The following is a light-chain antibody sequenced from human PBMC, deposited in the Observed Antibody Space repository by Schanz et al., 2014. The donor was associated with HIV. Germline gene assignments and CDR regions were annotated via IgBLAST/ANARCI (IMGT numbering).Light chain of an antibody. CDR1: QSISSY. CDR3: QEYNTYPYT. V-gene: IGKV1-39*01. CDR2: DAT. J-gene: IGKJ2*01. Sequence: DIQMTQSPSSLSASVGDRVTITCRASQSISSYLNWYQQKPGKAPKLLIYDATTLQTEVPSRFSGSGSGTYFTLTISSLQPDDFATYYCQEYNTYPYTFGQGTKLEIK.